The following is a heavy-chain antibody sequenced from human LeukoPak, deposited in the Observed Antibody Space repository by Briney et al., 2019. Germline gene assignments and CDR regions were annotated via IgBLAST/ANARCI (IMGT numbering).Heavy chain of an antibody. D-gene: IGHD3/OR15-3a*01. CDR2: IYYSGST. CDR1: SGSISSYY. J-gene: IGHJ4*02. CDR3: ARSVFWTGYYHFDY. V-gene: IGHV4-59*01. Sequence: SETLSLTCTVSSGSISSYYWSWIRQPPGKGLEYIGYIYYSGSTNYNPSLKSRVTISVDTSKNQFSLKLSSVTAADTAVYYCARSVFWTGYYHFDYWGQGTLVTVSS.